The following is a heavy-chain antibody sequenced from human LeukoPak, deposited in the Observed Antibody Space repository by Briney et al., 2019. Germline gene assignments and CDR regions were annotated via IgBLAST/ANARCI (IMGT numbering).Heavy chain of an antibody. CDR1: GYTFTGYY. V-gene: IGHV1-2*02. CDR2: INPNSGGT. CDR3: ARLQNYYDSGDSSDY. J-gene: IGHJ4*02. D-gene: IGHD3-22*01. Sequence: ASVKVSCKASGYTFTGYYMHWVRQAPGQGLEWMGWINPNSGGTNYAQKFQGRVTMTRDTSISTAYMELSRLRSDDTAVYYCARLQNYYDSGDSSDYWGQGTLVTVSS.